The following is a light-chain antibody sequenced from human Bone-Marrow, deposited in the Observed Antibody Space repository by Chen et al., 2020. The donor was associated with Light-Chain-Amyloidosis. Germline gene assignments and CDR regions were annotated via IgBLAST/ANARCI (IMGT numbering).Light chain of an antibody. CDR1: NIGSKT. CDR3: QVWDTINDHPV. J-gene: IGLJ2*01. V-gene: IGLV3-21*04. CDR2: QDS. Sequence: SYVLTQTPSVSAAPGKTATFTCYGDNIGSKTTRWYQQRPGQAPALVIYQDSERTSGIPERFSGSNSGNSATLTISSVEVGDEADYYCQVWDTINDHPVFGGGTKLTVL.